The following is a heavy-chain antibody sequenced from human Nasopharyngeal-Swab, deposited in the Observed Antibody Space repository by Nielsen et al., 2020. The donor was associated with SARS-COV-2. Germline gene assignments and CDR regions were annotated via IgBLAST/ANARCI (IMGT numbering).Heavy chain of an antibody. D-gene: IGHD1-26*01. V-gene: IGHV1-69*04. CDR3: ARGDYRGTYYFDY. CDR1: FSNYA. J-gene: IGHJ4*02. Sequence: SVKVSCKASFSNYAISWVRQAPGQGLEWMGRIIPILGITNYAQKFHDRVTITADKSTSTVYMELSGLRSEDTAVYYCARGDYRGTYYFDYWGQGTLVTVSP. CDR2: IIPILGIT.